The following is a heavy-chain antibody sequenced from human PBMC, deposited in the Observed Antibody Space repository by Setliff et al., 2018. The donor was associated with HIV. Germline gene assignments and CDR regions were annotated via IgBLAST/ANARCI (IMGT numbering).Heavy chain of an antibody. Sequence: SETLSLTCTVSDYSISNNYYWGWIRQPPGEGLEWIGSIYDSENTYYNPSLKSRITISVDTSKNQFSLKLNSVTAADTAVYYCATIPAYYYGSGSYPGAFDIWGQGTMVTVSS. D-gene: IGHD3-10*01. J-gene: IGHJ3*02. CDR1: DYSISNNYY. V-gene: IGHV4-38-2*02. CDR2: IYDSENT. CDR3: ATIPAYYYGSGSYPGAFDI.